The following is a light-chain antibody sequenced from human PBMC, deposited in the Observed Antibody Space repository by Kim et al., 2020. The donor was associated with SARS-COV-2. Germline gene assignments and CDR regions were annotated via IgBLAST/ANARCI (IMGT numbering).Light chain of an antibody. J-gene: IGKJ4*01. V-gene: IGKV1-6*01. CDR3: LQDYDYPLT. CDR1: QGIRDD. Sequence: ASVGDTVTITYRSSQGIRDDLGWYQQKPGKAPKFLIYSASSLERGVPSRFSGSGFGTEFTLTISSLQPEDFATYYCLQDYDYPLTFGGGTKVDIK. CDR2: SAS.